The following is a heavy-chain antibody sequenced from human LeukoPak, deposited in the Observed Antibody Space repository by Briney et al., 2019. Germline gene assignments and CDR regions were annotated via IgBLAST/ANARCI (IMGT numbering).Heavy chain of an antibody. Sequence: WGSLWLSCAASGFSFSNSWWNWVRQPPGKGLRWVARIRSDGSSISYADSVKGRFTISRDNAKNTLYLQMNSLRAEDTAVYYCATWSNAWEFDYWGQGTLVSVSS. CDR3: ATWSNAWEFDY. J-gene: IGHJ4*02. CDR2: IRSDGSSI. D-gene: IGHD1-26*01. CDR1: GFSFSNSW. V-gene: IGHV3-74*01.